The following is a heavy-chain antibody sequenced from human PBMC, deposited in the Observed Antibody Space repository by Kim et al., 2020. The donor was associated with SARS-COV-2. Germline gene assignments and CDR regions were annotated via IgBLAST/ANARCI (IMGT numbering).Heavy chain of an antibody. CDR1: GFTFSSYG. Sequence: GGSLRLSCAASGFTFSSYGMHWVRQAPGKGLEWVAVISYDGSNKYYADSVKGRFTISRDNSKNTLYLQMNSLRAEDTAVYYCAKDYDTTDHAFDIWGQGTMVTVSS. V-gene: IGHV3-30*18. CDR3: AKDYDTTDHAFDI. D-gene: IGHD3-3*01. J-gene: IGHJ3*02. CDR2: ISYDGSNK.